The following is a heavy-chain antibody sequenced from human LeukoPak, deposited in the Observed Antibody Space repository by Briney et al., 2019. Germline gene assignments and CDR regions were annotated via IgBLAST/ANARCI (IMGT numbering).Heavy chain of an antibody. CDR3: ARDLDYYDSSGYYYYFDY. D-gene: IGHD3-22*01. J-gene: IGHJ4*02. Sequence: ASETLSLTCTVSGGSISSYYWSWIRQPAGKGLEWIGRIYTSGSTNYNPSLKSRVTMSVDTSKNQFSLKLSSVTAADTAVYYCARDLDYYDSSGYYYYFDYWGQGTLVTVSS. V-gene: IGHV4-4*07. CDR1: GGSISSYY. CDR2: IYTSGST.